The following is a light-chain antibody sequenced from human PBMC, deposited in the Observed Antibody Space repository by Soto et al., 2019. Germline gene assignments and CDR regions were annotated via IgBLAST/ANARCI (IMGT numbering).Light chain of an antibody. J-gene: IGKJ5*01. CDR3: QQYYATPIT. V-gene: IGKV4-1*01. CDR1: QSVLYSSNNKNY. Sequence: DIVMTQSPHSLAVSLGERATINCKSSQSVLYSSNNKNYLSWYQQKPGQPPKLLIYWASTRESGVPDRFSGSGSGTDFTLTISSRQAEDVAVYYCQQYYATPITFGQGTRLEIK. CDR2: WAS.